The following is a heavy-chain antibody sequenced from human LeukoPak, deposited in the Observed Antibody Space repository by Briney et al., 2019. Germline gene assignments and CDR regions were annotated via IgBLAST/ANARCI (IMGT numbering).Heavy chain of an antibody. CDR2: ISGRAGAGNT. D-gene: IGHD6-6*01. CDR1: GFTISSYG. V-gene: IGHV3-23*01. CDR3: ARDSGFGQLDLAY. J-gene: IGHJ4*02. Sequence: GGTLRLSCAASGFTISSYGMNWVRQAPGKGLEWVSGISGRAGAGNTYYADSVKGRFTISRDNSRNTLYLQMNSLRAEDTAVYYCARDSGFGQLDLAYWGQGTLVTVSS.